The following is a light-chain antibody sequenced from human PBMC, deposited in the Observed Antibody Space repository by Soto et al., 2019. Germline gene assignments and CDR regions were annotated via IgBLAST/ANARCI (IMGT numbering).Light chain of an antibody. CDR3: QQYDNWPLT. J-gene: IGKJ4*01. CDR2: GAS. V-gene: IGKV3-15*01. CDR1: QSVKNF. Sequence: EVVLTQSPATLSLSPGERATLSCRASQSVKNFLAWYQQKPGQAPRFLIYGASTRATGIPARFSGSGSGTEFTLTISSLQSEDFAVYYCQQYDNWPLTFGGGTKVDI.